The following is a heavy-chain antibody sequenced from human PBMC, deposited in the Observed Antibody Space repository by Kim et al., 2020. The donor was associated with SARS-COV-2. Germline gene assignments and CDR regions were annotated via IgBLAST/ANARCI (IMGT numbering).Heavy chain of an antibody. CDR3: VKDSGYSTGWHAFY. J-gene: IGHJ4*02. D-gene: IGHD6-19*01. CDR1: GFTFSNYG. Sequence: GGSLRLSCAASGFTFSNYGMHWVRQAPGKGLEWVAVVSYDGTNEYYADSVKGRFTISRDNSKNTLYLQMSSLRVEDTAVYYCVKDSGYSTGWHAFYWAQG. V-gene: IGHV3-30*18. CDR2: VSYDGTNE.